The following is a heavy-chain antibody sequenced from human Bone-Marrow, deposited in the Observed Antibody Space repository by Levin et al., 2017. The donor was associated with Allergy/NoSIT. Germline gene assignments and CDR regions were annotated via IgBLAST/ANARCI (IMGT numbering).Heavy chain of an antibody. CDR3: ARDGGGDGGGRYGEYASREYFQH. V-gene: IGHV1-69*13. Sequence: ASVKVSCKASGGTFSSYAISWVRQAPGQGLEWMGGIIPIFGTANYAQTFQGRVTITADESTSTAYMELSSLRSEDTAVYYCARDGGGDGGGRYGEYASREYFQHWGQGTLVTVSS. CDR2: IIPIFGTA. CDR1: GGTFSSYA. D-gene: IGHD4-17*01. J-gene: IGHJ1*01.